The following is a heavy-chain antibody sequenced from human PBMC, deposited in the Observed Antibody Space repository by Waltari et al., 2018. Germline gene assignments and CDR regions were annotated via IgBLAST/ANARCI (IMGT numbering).Heavy chain of an antibody. J-gene: IGHJ4*02. CDR2: SYYSGSA. D-gene: IGHD4-17*01. V-gene: IGHV4-39*01. CDR1: GGSISSSSYY. CDR3: GKVTRFLGFCY. Sequence: QLQLQESGPGLVKPSETLSLTCTVSGGSISSSSYYWCWIRQPPGKGLEWIGSSYYSGSAYYNPSLKSRVTISGDTSKNQFSLKLSFGTAADTAVYYCGKVTRFLGFCYWGQGTLVPVSS.